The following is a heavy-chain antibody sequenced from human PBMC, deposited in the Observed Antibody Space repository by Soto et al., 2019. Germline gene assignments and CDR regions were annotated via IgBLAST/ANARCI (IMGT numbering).Heavy chain of an antibody. D-gene: IGHD6-25*01. CDR2: ISASGGTT. CDR3: AKFFVETGGSSGWPWTFHY. V-gene: IGHV3-23*01. Sequence: EVQLLESGGGLVQPGRSLRLSCAASGFTFSSYAMSWVRQAPGKGLEWVSAISASGGTTYYAASAKGRFTISRDNSKYTRSLQMNSLRAEDTAVYYCAKFFVETGGSSGWPWTFHYWGQGTRVTVSS. CDR1: GFTFSSYA. J-gene: IGHJ4*02.